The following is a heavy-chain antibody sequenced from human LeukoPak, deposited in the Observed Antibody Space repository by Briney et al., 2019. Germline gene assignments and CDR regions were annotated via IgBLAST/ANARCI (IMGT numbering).Heavy chain of an antibody. CDR1: GGSVSSGSYY. V-gene: IGHV4-61*01. D-gene: IGHD2-15*01. Sequence: SETLSLTCTVSGGSVSSGSYYWSWIRQPPGRGLEWIGYVYYSGSTNYNPSSKSRITISVDTSRNQFSLQLSSVTAADTAVYYCARIHRYCSGGACYVLDNWGQGTLVAVSS. CDR3: ARIHRYCSGGACYVLDN. J-gene: IGHJ4*02. CDR2: VYYSGST.